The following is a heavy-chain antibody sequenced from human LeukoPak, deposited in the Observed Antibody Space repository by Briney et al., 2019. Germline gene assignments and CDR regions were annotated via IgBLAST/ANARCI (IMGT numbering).Heavy chain of an antibody. CDR1: GGSFSGYY. CDR3: ASMYYDFWSGYSYYYYYYGMDV. D-gene: IGHD3-3*01. V-gene: IGHV4-34*01. CDR2: INHSGST. J-gene: IGHJ6*02. Sequence: SETLSLTCAVYGGSFSGYYWSWIRQPPGKGLEWIGEINHSGSTNYNPSLTSRVTISVDTSKNQFSLKLSSLTAADTAVYYCASMYYDFWSGYSYYYYYYGMDVWGQGTTVTVSS.